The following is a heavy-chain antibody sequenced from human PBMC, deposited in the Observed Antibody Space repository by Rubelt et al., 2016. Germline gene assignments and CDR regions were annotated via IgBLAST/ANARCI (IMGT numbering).Heavy chain of an antibody. J-gene: IGHJ4*02. CDR1: GFTFSSYA. CDR3: ASNVEMATIEGY. Sequence: GGSLRLSCAASGFTFSSYAMSWVRQAPGKGLEWVSAISGSGGSTYCADSVKGRFTISRDNSKNTLYLQMNSLRAEDTAVYYCASNVEMATIEGYWGQGTLVTVSS. CDR2: ISGSGGST. D-gene: IGHD5-24*01. V-gene: IGHV3-23*01.